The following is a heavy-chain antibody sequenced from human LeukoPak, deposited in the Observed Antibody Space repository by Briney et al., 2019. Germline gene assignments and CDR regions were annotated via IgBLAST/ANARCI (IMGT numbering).Heavy chain of an antibody. D-gene: IGHD3-10*01. CDR1: GFTFSAYT. CDR2: ISYDGSNK. Sequence: PGGSLRLSCAASGFTFSAYTMHWVRQAPGKGLEWVAVISYDGSNKFYADSVKGRFTISRDNSKNTLYLQMNSLKTEDTALYYCARDPGSGLNYYYYYMDVWGKGTTVTVSS. CDR3: ARDPGSGLNYYYYYMDV. J-gene: IGHJ6*03. V-gene: IGHV3-30-3*01.